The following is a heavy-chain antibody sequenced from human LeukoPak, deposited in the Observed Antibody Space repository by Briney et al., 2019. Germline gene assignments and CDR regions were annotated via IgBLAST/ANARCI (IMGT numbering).Heavy chain of an antibody. D-gene: IGHD6-19*01. CDR3: ARLAGRVAVEDY. CDR2: INPSGGST. Sequence: GASVKVSCKASGYTFTSYYMHWVRQAPGQGLEWMGIINPSGGSTSYTQKFQGRVTMTRDTSTSTVYMELSGLRSEDTAVYYCARLAGRVAVEDYWGQGTLVTVSS. V-gene: IGHV1-46*01. J-gene: IGHJ4*02. CDR1: GYTFTSYY.